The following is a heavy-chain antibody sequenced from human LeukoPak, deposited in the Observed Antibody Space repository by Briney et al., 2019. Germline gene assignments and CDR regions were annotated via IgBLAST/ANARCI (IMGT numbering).Heavy chain of an antibody. J-gene: IGHJ4*02. CDR1: GFTLSSYR. CDR2: ISSSSSTI. CDR3: ARDHTYSVLPYYFDY. V-gene: IGHV3-48*02. Sequence: GGSLRLSCAASGFTLSSYRMNWVRQAPGKGLEWVSYISSSSSTIYYADSVKGRFTISRDNAKNSLYLQMNSLRDEDTAVYYCARDHTYSVLPYYFDYLGQGTLVTVSS. D-gene: IGHD2/OR15-2a*01.